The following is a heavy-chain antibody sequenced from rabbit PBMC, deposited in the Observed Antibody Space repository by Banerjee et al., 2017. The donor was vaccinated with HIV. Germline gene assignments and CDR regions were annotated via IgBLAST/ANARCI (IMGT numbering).Heavy chain of an antibody. CDR1: GFDFSSYG. D-gene: IGHD2-1*01. J-gene: IGHJ4*01. Sequence: QEQLVESGGGLVQPGGSLKLSCKASGFDFSSYGVSWVRQAPGKGLEWIGIIYAGKGSTDYASWVNGRFTISSDNAQNTVDLQMNSLTAADTATYFCVRAPYTYDDDGDFDYFNLWGPGTLVTVS. V-gene: IGHV1S47*01. CDR3: VRAPYTYDDDGDFDYFNL. CDR2: IYAGKGST.